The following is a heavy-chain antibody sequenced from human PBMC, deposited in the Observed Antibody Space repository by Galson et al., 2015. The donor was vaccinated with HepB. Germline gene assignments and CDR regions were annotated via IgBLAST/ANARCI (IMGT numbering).Heavy chain of an antibody. J-gene: IGHJ4*02. D-gene: IGHD4-11*01. V-gene: IGHV3-15*01. CDR3: VTESTTFEY. CDR1: GFTFTKAW. Sequence: SLRLSCAASGFTFTKAWMSWVRQAPGKGLEWVGRVKSKSDGGTTDYATPVKGRFTISRDDSQRTLFLQMNSLTLDDTALYYCVTESTTFEYWGQGSLVTVSS. CDR2: VKSKSDGGTT.